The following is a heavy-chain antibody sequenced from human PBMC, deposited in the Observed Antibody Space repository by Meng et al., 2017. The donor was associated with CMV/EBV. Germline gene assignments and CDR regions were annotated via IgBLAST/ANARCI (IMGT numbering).Heavy chain of an antibody. CDR2: INPNSGGT. CDR3: AREGFDP. CDR1: GYTFTGYY. Sequence: VKVSCKASGYTFTGYYMHWVRQAPGQGLEWMGWINPNSGGTNYAQKFQGSLTMTRAPSISTAYMELSRLRSDHTAVYYCAREGFDPWGQGTLVTVSS. J-gene: IGHJ5*02. V-gene: IGHV1-2*02.